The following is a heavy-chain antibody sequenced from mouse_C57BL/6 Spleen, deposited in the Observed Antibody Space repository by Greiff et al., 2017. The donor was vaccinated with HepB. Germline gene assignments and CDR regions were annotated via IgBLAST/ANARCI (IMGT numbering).Heavy chain of an antibody. CDR2: INYDGSST. J-gene: IGHJ4*01. V-gene: IGHV5-16*01. CDR3: ARWSYDYAMDD. D-gene: IGHD1-1*01. Sequence: EVMLVESEGGLVQPGSSMKLSCTASGFTFSDYYMAWVRQVPEKGLEWVANINYDGSSTYYLDSLKSRFIISRDNAKNILYLQMISLKSEDTATYYCARWSYDYAMDDWGKGTSVTVSS. CDR1: GFTFSDYY.